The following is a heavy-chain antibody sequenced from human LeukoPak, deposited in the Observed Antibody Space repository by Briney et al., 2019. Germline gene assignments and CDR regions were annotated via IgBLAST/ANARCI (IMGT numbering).Heavy chain of an antibody. CDR2: ISYDGSNK. J-gene: IGHJ4*02. CDR1: GFTFSKYG. CDR3: ATQNWGSRAFDY. V-gene: IGHV3-30*03. D-gene: IGHD7-27*01. Sequence: GGSLRLSCAASGFTFSKYGMHWVRQAPGKGLEWVAVISYDGSNKYYADSVKGRFTISRDNSKNTLYLQMNSLRAEDTAVYYCATQNWGSRAFDYWGQGTLVTVSS.